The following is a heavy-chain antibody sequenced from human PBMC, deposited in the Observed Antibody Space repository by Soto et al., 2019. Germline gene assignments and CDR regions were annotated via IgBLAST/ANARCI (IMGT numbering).Heavy chain of an antibody. V-gene: IGHV3-21*01. CDR1: GFTFRTYT. CDR2: IRGFSPYT. Sequence: GGSLRLSCISSGFTFRTYTMNWVRQAPGKGLEWVSGIRGFSPYTFYAESVRGRFAISRDNAKNSLYLQMNSLRAEDTAVYYCARDPESPAVTPAGMDVWGQGTTVTVSS. J-gene: IGHJ6*02. D-gene: IGHD2-2*01. CDR3: ARDPESPAVTPAGMDV.